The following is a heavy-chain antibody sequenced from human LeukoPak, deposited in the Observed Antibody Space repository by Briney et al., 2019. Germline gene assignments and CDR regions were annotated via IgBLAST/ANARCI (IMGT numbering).Heavy chain of an antibody. CDR3: AKFLACSGGSCYSPKGAFDI. CDR2: FSASDGST. D-gene: IGHD2-15*01. J-gene: IGHJ3*02. V-gene: IGHV3-23*01. CDR1: GLTFSSFA. Sequence: GGSLRLSCAASGLTFSSFAMSWVRQGPGKGLEWVSGFSASDGSTQYADSVKGRFTISRDNSKNTLYLQMNSLRAEDTAVYYCAKFLACSGGSCYSPKGAFDIWGQGTMVTVSS.